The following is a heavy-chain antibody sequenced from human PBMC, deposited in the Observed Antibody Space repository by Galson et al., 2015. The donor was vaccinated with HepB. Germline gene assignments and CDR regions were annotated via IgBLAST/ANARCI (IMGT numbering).Heavy chain of an antibody. CDR3: ARVHMSGSYLLGEHFDY. D-gene: IGHD1-26*01. J-gene: IGHJ4*02. Sequence: SVKVSCKASGGTFSSYAISWVRQAPGQGLEWMGGIIPIFGTANYAQKFQGRVTITADESTSTAYMELSSLRSEDTAVYYCARVHMSGSYLLGEHFDYWGQGTLVTVSS. V-gene: IGHV1-69*13. CDR1: GGTFSSYA. CDR2: IIPIFGTA.